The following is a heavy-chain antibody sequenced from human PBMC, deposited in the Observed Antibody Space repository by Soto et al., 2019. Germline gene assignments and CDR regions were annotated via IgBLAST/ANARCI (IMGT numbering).Heavy chain of an antibody. CDR3: AKSPETYCTNGLCAWFDP. Sequence: GGSLRLSCAASGFTFSSYAMSWVRQVPGEGLEWVSTIRTTGNSYYADSVKGRFTISRDNSKNTLYLQMNSLRAEDAAVYYCAKSPETYCTNGLCAWFDPWGLGTLVTVSS. J-gene: IGHJ5*02. CDR1: GFTFSSYA. V-gene: IGHV3-23*01. CDR2: IRTTGNS. D-gene: IGHD2-8*01.